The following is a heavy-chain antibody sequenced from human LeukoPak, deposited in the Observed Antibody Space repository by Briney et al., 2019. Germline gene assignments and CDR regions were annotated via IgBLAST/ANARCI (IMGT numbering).Heavy chain of an antibody. CDR1: GYTFTGYY. J-gene: IGHJ4*02. CDR2: INPNSGGT. Sequence: ASVKVSCKASGYTFTGYYMHWVRQAPGQGLEWMGWINPNSGGTNYAQKFQGRVTITADESTSTAYMELSSLRSEDTAVYYCARDDGSGTIDYWGQGTLVTVSS. V-gene: IGHV1-2*02. CDR3: ARDDGSGTIDY. D-gene: IGHD3-10*01.